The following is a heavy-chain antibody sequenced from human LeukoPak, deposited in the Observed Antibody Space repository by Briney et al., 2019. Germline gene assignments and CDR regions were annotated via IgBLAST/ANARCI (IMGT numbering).Heavy chain of an antibody. CDR2: ISSSSYI. J-gene: IGHJ4*02. CDR3: ARDSRSTVTTYFDY. Sequence: AGGSLRLSCAASGFTFSSYSMNWVRQAPGKGLEWVSSISSSSYIYYADSVKGRFTISRDNAKNSLYLQMNSLRAEDTAVYYCARDSRSTVTTYFDYWGQGTLVTVSS. CDR1: GFTFSSYS. V-gene: IGHV3-21*01. D-gene: IGHD4-17*01.